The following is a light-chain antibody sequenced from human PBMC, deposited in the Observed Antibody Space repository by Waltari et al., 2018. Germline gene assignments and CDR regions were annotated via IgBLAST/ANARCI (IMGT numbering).Light chain of an antibody. CDR3: QHYVRLPVT. J-gene: IGKJ1*01. V-gene: IGKV3-20*01. Sequence: EFVLPQSPDPLFLSPGERATPSCRASQSVSRALAWYQQKPGQAPRLLISGASNRASGIPDRFSGSGSGTDSSLTISRLEPEDFAVYHCQHYVRLPVTFGQGTKVEVK. CDR1: QSVSRA. CDR2: GAS.